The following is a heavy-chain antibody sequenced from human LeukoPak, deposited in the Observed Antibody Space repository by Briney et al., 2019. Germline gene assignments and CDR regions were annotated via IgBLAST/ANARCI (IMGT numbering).Heavy chain of an antibody. CDR3: TKGMATISY. CDR2: IKSKTDGGTI. V-gene: IGHV3-15*01. CDR1: GFTFSDAW. D-gene: IGHD5-24*01. J-gene: IGHJ4*02. Sequence: PGGSLRLSCATSGFTFSDAWMSWVRQAPGKGLEWVGRIKSKTDGGTIDYAAPVNGRFTISSDDSKNTLYLQMNSLKTEDTAVYYCTKGMATISYWGQGTLVTVSS.